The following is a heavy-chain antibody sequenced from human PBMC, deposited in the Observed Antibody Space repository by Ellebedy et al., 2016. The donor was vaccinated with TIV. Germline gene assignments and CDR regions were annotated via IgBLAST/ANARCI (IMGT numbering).Heavy chain of an antibody. D-gene: IGHD4-23*01. Sequence: GESLKISCAASGFTFSSYGMHWVRQAPGKGLEWVAVISYDGSNKYYADSVKGRFTISRDNSKNTLYLQVNSLRAEDTAVYYCARYSGWELPRYYLKSWGQGTLVTVSS. CDR1: GFTFSSYG. V-gene: IGHV3-30*03. J-gene: IGHJ4*02. CDR2: ISYDGSNK. CDR3: ARYSGWELPRYYLKS.